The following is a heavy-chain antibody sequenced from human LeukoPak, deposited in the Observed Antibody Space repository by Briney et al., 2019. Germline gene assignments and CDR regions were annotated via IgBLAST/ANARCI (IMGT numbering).Heavy chain of an antibody. CDR3: ARHPGYYFGMDV. Sequence: SETLSLTCTVSGGSISSSDNYWGWIRQPPGKGLEWIGSFYYGGNTYYNPSLKSRVTISVDTSKKQFSLKLNSVTAADTAVYHCARHPGYYFGMDVWGQGTTVTVSS. V-gene: IGHV4-39*01. CDR2: FYYGGNT. CDR1: GGSISSSDNY. J-gene: IGHJ6*02.